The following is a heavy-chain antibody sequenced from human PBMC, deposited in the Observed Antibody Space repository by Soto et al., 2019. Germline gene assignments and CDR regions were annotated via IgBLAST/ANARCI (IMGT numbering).Heavy chain of an antibody. V-gene: IGHV1-3*05. D-gene: IGHD2-21*02. CDR2: INAGNGNT. CDR3: ARSIVVVTALDY. J-gene: IGHJ4*02. CDR1: GYTFTSYA. Sequence: QVQLVQSGAEEKKPGASVKVSCKASGYTFTSYAMHWVRQAPGQRLEWMGWINAGNGNTKYSQKVQGRVTITRDTSARTADRELISLRPEDTAVYYCARSIVVVTALDYWGQGTLVTVSS.